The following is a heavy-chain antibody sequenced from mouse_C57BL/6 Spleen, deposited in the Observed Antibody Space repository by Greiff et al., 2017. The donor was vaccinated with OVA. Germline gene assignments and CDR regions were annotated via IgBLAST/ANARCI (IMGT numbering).Heavy chain of an antibody. CDR1: GYTFTDYY. CDR3: ARKITTVDYYAMDY. V-gene: IGHV1-19*01. D-gene: IGHD1-1*01. Sequence: VQLQQSGPVLVKPGASVKMSCKASGYTFTDYYMNWVKQSHGKSLEWIGVINPYNGGTSYNQKFKGKATLTVDKSSSPAYMELNSLTSEDSAVYYCARKITTVDYYAMDYWGQGTSVTVSS. CDR2: INPYNGGT. J-gene: IGHJ4*01.